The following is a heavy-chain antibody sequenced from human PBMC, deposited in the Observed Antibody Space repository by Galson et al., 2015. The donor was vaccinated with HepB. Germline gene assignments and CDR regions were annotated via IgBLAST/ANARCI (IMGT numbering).Heavy chain of an antibody. V-gene: IGHV1-69*13. D-gene: IGHD6-13*01. CDR1: GGSVNNSA. Sequence: PVKVSGKAYGGSVNNSASHGVRQAPGEGLEWRGGIIPMVGTATYVPKFQGSVSITADESTSTVNMEVSNLRYEDSAVYYCVRVMAEAGRVDYMDVWGKGTPVTVSS. CDR3: VRVMAEAGRVDYMDV. CDR2: IIPMVGTA. J-gene: IGHJ6*03.